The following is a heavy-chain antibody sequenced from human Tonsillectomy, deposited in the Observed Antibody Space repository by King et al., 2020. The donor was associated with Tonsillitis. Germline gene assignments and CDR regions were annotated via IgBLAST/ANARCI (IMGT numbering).Heavy chain of an antibody. CDR1: GFSVSSNY. Sequence: VQLVESWGGLVQPGGSLRLSCAASGFSVSSNYMTWVRQAPGKGLEWVSVIYSGGSTYYADCVKGRFTISRDNSNNTLYLQMNSLRAEDTAVYYCARDLRYSGSYSDYWGQGTLVTVSS. V-gene: IGHV3-66*01. J-gene: IGHJ4*02. D-gene: IGHD1-26*01. CDR2: IYSGGST. CDR3: ARDLRYSGSYSDY.